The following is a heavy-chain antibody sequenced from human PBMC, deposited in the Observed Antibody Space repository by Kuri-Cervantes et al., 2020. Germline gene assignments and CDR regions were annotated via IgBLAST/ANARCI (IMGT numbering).Heavy chain of an antibody. CDR1: GYTFTSYY. D-gene: IGHD1-1*01. CDR3: ARGGGYVTRKNDERSPHHPQYYFDY. V-gene: IGHV1-46*01. J-gene: IGHJ4*02. CDR2: INPSGGST. Sequence: ASVKVSCKASGYTFTSYYMHWVRQAPGQGLEWMGIINPSGGSTSYAQKFQGRVTITTDESTSTAYMELSSLRSEDTAVYYCARGGGYVTRKNDERSPHHPQYYFDYWGQGTLVTVSS.